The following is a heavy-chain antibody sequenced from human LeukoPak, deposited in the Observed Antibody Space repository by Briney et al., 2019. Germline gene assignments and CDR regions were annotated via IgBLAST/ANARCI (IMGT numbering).Heavy chain of an antibody. J-gene: IGHJ4*02. V-gene: IGHV1-2*02. D-gene: IGHD6-19*01. Sequence: ASVKVSCKASGYTFTGYYMHWVRQAPGQGLEWMGWINPNSGGTNYAQKFQGRVTTTRDTSISTAYMELSRLRSDDTAVYYCARDRGSGWYDDFDYWGQGTLVTVSS. CDR1: GYTFTGYY. CDR3: ARDRGSGWYDDFDY. CDR2: INPNSGGT.